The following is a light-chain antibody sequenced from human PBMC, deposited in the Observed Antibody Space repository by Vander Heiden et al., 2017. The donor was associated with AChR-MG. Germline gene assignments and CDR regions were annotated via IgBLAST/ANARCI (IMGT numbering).Light chain of an antibody. V-gene: IGLV1-44*01. CDR3: AVWDDSLNGWL. CDR1: SSNIGGNN. J-gene: IGLJ3*02. CDR2: SNH. Sequence: QSVVTQPPSAYGTPGQRVTISCSGSSSNIGGNNVNWYQQLPGMAPKLLIYSNHERPSGVPDRFSGSKSGTSASLAISGLQSEDEADYYCAVWDDSLNGWLFGGGTKLTVL.